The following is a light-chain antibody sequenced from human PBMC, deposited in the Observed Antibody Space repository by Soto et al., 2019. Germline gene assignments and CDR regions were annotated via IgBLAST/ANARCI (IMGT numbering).Light chain of an antibody. CDR2: GNS. CDR1: SSNIGAGYE. CDR3: LSYDSSLSGYV. V-gene: IGLV1-40*01. J-gene: IGLJ1*01. Sequence: QSVLTQPPSVSGAPGQRVTISCTGSSSNIGAGYEVHWYQQLPGTAPKLLIYGNSNRPSGVPDRLSGSKSGTSASLAITGLQAEDEADYYCLSYDSSLSGYVFGTGTKLTVL.